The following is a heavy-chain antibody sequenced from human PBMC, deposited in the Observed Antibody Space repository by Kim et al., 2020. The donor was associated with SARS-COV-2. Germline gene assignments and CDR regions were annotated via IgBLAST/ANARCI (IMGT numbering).Heavy chain of an antibody. CDR3: ARELYDSSGYPSSMDV. D-gene: IGHD3-22*01. Sequence: FRGRVTITRDTSASTAYMELSSLRSEDTAVYYCARELYDSSGYPSSMDVWGQGTTVTVSS. V-gene: IGHV1-3*01. J-gene: IGHJ6*02.